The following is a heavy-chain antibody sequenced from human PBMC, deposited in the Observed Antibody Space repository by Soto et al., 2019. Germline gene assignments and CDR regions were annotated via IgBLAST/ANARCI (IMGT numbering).Heavy chain of an antibody. D-gene: IGHD2-2*03. CDR2: ISGGGETI. J-gene: IGHJ4*02. CDR3: AKIALDIVVVIPKSSFDY. V-gene: IGHV3-48*01. CDR1: RFTFSDYS. Sequence: EVQLVESGGDLVQPGGSLRLSCAASRFTFSDYSMNWVRQAPGKGLEWVSYISGGGETIYYADSVRGRFTISRDNSKNTLYLQMNSLRAEDTAVYYCAKIALDIVVVIPKSSFDYWGQGTLVTVSS.